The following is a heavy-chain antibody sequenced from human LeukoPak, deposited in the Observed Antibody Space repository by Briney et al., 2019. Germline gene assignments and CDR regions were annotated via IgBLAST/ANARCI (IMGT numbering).Heavy chain of an antibody. CDR2: ISSSSSYI. V-gene: IGHV3-21*04. CDR1: GFTFSSYE. J-gene: IGHJ6*03. CDR3: AKSQRGYYPRRTYYYYMDV. Sequence: PGGALRLSCAASGFTFSSYEMNWVRQAPGKGLEWVSSISSSSSYIFYGDCVKGRVPISRDNSKTTLYLQMNSLRAEDTAVYYCAKSQRGYYPRRTYYYYMDVWGKGTTVTVSS. D-gene: IGHD1-26*01.